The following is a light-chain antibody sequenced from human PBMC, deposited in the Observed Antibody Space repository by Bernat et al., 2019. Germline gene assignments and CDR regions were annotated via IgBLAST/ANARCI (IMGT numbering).Light chain of an antibody. V-gene: IGKV1-9*01. CDR1: QVIGTY. Sequence: DIQLTQSPPFLSASVGDRVTITCRASQVIGTYLAWYQQKPGKAPNLLIYGASTLQTGVPSRFSGSGSGTEFTLTISSLRPEDFATYHCQQLNSYPIPFGQGTRLEIK. CDR2: GAS. CDR3: QQLNSYPIP. J-gene: IGKJ5*01.